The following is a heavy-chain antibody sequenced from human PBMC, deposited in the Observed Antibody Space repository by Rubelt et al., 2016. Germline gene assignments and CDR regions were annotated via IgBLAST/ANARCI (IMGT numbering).Heavy chain of an antibody. CDR3: ARHSPQNRHAFDI. CDR2: IDPSDSYT. CDR1: GYSFTSYW. Sequence: KMHGESLRISYKGSGYSFTSYWISWVRQMPGKGLEWMGRIDPSDSYTNYSPSFQGHVTISADKSISTAYLQWSSLKASDTAMYYCARHSPQNRHAFDIWGQGTMVTVSS. V-gene: IGHV5-10-1*01. D-gene: IGHD2-21*01. J-gene: IGHJ3*02.